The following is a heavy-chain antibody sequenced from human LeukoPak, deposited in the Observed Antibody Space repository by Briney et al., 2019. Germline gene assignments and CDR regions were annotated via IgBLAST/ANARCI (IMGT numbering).Heavy chain of an antibody. CDR2: INPSGGST. CDR1: GYTFTSYY. V-gene: IGHV1-46*03. Sequence: ASVKVSCKASGYTFTSYYMHWVRQAPGQGLEWMGIINPSGGSTSYEQKFQGRVTMTRDTSTSTVYMELSSLRSEDTAVYYCARARWQQLVTRDGYMDVWGKGTTVTVSS. D-gene: IGHD6-13*01. J-gene: IGHJ6*03. CDR3: ARARWQQLVTRDGYMDV.